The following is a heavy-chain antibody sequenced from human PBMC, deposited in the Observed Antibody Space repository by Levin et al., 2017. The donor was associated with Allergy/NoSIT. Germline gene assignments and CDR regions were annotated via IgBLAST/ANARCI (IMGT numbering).Heavy chain of an antibody. CDR1: RFTFSNYA. CDR3: ARDDYDGSGNIFDRGFSIDY. J-gene: IGHJ4*02. V-gene: IGHV3-30-3*01. Sequence: PGGSLRLSCAASRFTFSNYAMHWVRQAPGKGLEWVAVISYDGRNKYYADSVKGRFTISRDNSKNTLYLQMNSLRAGDTAVYYCARDDYDGSGNIFDRGFSIDYWGQGTLLTVSS. CDR2: ISYDGRNK. D-gene: IGHD3-10*01.